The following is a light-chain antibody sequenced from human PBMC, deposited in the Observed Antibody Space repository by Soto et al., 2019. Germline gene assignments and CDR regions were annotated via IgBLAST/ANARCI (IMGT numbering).Light chain of an antibody. Sequence: QSVLTQPPSVSAAPGQKVTIYCSGSSANIGNNYVSWYQQLPGTAPKLVIYDSDKRPSEIPDRFSASKSGTSATLDITGLQTGDEADYYCGAWDSSLSVVVFGGGTKLTVL. CDR2: DSD. V-gene: IGLV1-51*01. J-gene: IGLJ2*01. CDR1: SANIGNNY. CDR3: GAWDSSLSVVV.